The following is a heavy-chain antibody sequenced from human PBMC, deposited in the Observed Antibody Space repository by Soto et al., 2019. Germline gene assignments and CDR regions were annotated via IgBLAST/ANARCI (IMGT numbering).Heavy chain of an antibody. J-gene: IGHJ6*02. D-gene: IGHD4-4*01. Sequence: QVQLVQSGAEVKKPGASVKVSCKASGYTFTSYYMHWVRLAPGQGLEWMGIINPDGGGTSYAQQFQGRVIMTRGTSTSTVYMEMSSLRSEDTAVYYCAVGGNYLSMDVGGQGTTVTVSS. V-gene: IGHV1-46*01. CDR3: AVGGNYLSMDV. CDR1: GYTFTSYY. CDR2: INPDGGGT.